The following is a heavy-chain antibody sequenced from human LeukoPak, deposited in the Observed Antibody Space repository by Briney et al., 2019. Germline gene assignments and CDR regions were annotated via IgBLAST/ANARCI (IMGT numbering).Heavy chain of an antibody. Sequence: ASVKVSCKASGGTFSSYAISWVRQATGQGLEWMGWMNPNSGNTGYAQKFQGRVTMTRNTSISTAYMELSSLRSEDTAVYYCARVGVLLWFGELNYFDYWGQGTLVTVSS. CDR3: ARVGVLLWFGELNYFDY. CDR2: MNPNSGNT. D-gene: IGHD3-10*01. V-gene: IGHV1-8*02. J-gene: IGHJ4*02. CDR1: GGTFSSYA.